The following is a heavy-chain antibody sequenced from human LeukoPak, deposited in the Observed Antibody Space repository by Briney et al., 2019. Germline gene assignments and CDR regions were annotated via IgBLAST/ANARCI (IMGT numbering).Heavy chain of an antibody. CDR2: INPDSGGT. CDR1: GYTFSGHY. Sequence: GASVKVSCKASGYTFSGHYMHWVRQAPGQGLEWMGWINPDSGGTNYAQKFQGRVTMTRDTSISTAYMELSRLRSDDTAVYYCASRDSSGPEYFQHWGQGTLVTVSS. J-gene: IGHJ1*01. V-gene: IGHV1-2*02. CDR3: ASRDSSGPEYFQH. D-gene: IGHD3-22*01.